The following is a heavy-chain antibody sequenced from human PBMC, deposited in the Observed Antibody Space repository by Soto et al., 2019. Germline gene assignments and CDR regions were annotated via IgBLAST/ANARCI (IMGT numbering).Heavy chain of an antibody. CDR2: ISGSGGST. J-gene: IGHJ3*02. CDR1: GFTFSSYA. Sequence: GGSLRLSCAASGFTFSSYAMSWVRQAPGKGLEWVSAISGSGGSTYYADSVKGRFTISRDNSKNTLYLQMNSLRAEDTAVYYCAKDLVVRGVAIPAFDIWGQGTMVTVSS. V-gene: IGHV3-23*01. CDR3: AKDLVVRGVAIPAFDI. D-gene: IGHD3-10*01.